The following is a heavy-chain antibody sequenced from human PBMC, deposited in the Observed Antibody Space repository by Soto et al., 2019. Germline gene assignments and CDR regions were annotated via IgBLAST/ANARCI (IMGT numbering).Heavy chain of an antibody. Sequence: LQLQESGPGLVKPSGTLSLSCDVSGASVNTDTWWSWVRQSPGKGLEWIGEIYHSGDTNYNPSLKSRISMSIDKSTNQFSLRLTSVTAADTAVFFCARVNQKIASVGSFVTWGQGILVTVSS. CDR3: ARVNQKIASVGSFVT. CDR1: GASVNTDTW. V-gene: IGHV4-4*02. CDR2: IYHSGDT. J-gene: IGHJ1*01. D-gene: IGHD3-10*01.